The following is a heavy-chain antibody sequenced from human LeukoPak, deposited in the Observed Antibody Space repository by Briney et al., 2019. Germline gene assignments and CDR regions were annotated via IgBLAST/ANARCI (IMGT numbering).Heavy chain of an antibody. CDR3: ARIYPRLAAAGN. CDR1: GFTVSSNY. D-gene: IGHD6-13*01. Sequence: GGSLRLSCAASGFTVSSNYMSWVRQAPGKGLEWVSVIYSGGSTYYADSVKGRFTISRDNSKNTLYLQMNSLRADDTAVYYCARIYPRLAAAGNWGQGTLVTVTS. CDR2: IYSGGST. V-gene: IGHV3-66*01. J-gene: IGHJ4*02.